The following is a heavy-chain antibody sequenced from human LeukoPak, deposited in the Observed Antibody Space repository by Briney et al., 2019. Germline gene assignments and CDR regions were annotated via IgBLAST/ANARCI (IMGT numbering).Heavy chain of an antibody. D-gene: IGHD3-10*01. CDR1: GFTFSDAW. CDR2: IKSKTDGGTT. V-gene: IGHV3-15*01. CDR3: ATGWGGFDY. J-gene: IGHJ4*02. Sequence: PGGSLRLSCAASGFTFSDAWMSWVRQAPGKGLEWVGLIKSKTDGGTTDYAAPVKGRFTISRDDSKNMLYLQMNSLKNEDAAVYFCATGWGGFDYWGQGTLVTVSS.